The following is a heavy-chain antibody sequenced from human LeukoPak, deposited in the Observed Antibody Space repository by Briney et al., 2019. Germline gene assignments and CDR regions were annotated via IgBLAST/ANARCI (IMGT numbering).Heavy chain of an antibody. V-gene: IGHV3-23*01. J-gene: IGHJ4*02. CDR2: ISDSGGNT. CDR3: ARHRSSWLIDY. Sequence: RSGGSLRLSCAASGFTFNSYAMSWVRQAPWERLQWVSGISDSGGNTYYADSVRGRFTISRDNSKNTLYLQMNSLRAEDTAVYYCARHRSSWLIDYCGQGTLVTVSS. CDR1: GFTFNSYA. D-gene: IGHD6-6*01.